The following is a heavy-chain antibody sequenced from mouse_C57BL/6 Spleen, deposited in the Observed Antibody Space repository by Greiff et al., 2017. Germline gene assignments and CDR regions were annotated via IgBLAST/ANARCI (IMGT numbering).Heavy chain of an antibody. D-gene: IGHD2-1*01. Sequence: EVKLMESGAELVRPGASVKLSCTASGFNIKDDYMHWVKQRPEQGLEWIGWIDPENGDTEYASKFQGKATITADTSSNTAYLQLSSLTSEDTAVYYCTSYGNFFAYWGQGTLVTVSA. V-gene: IGHV14-4*01. CDR1: GFNIKDDY. CDR2: IDPENGDT. CDR3: TSYGNFFAY. J-gene: IGHJ3*01.